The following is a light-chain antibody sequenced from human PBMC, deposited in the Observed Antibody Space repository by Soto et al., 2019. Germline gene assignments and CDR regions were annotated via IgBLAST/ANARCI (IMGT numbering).Light chain of an antibody. CDR1: SSDVGGYNY. CDR2: DVS. J-gene: IGLJ1*01. Sequence: QSVLTQPASVSGSPGQSITISCTGTSSDVGGYNYVSWYQQHPGKAPKLMIYDVSDRPSGVSNRFSGSKSGTSASLAISGLQSEDEADYYCAAWDDSLNGYVFGTGTKVTVL. CDR3: AAWDDSLNGYV. V-gene: IGLV2-14*01.